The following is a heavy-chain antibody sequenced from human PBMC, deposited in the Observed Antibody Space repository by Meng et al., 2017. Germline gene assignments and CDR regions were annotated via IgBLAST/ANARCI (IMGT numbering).Heavy chain of an antibody. CDR2: ISSSGSTI. J-gene: IGHJ4*02. V-gene: IGHV3-11*01. Sequence: SGVCVAKPGGSLVSSCSATGFTLHAYYMSWIRQAPGKGLEWVSYISSSGSTIYYADSVKGRFTISRDNAKNSLYLQMNSLRAEDTAVYYRARNVDTAMVTNYWGQGTLVTVSS. D-gene: IGHD5-18*01. CDR1: GFTLHAYY. CDR3: ARNVDTAMVTNY.